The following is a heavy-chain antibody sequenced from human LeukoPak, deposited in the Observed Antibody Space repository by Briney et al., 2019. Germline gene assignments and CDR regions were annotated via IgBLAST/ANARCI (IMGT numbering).Heavy chain of an antibody. CDR1: GFNFSSYW. CDR3: AREGNWNWDYFDY. CDR2: IKQDGSEK. J-gene: IGHJ4*02. Sequence: GGSLRLSCAASGFNFSSYWMSWVRQAPGKGLEWVANIKQDGSEKYYVDSVKGRFTISRDNAKNSLYLQMNSLRAEDTAVYYCAREGNWNWDYFDYWGQGTLVTVSS. D-gene: IGHD1-7*01. V-gene: IGHV3-7*01.